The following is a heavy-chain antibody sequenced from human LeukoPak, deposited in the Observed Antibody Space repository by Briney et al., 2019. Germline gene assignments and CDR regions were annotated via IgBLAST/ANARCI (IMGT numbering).Heavy chain of an antibody. Sequence: GGSLRLSCAASGFTFSSYSMNWVRQAPGKGLEWFSSISSSSSYIYYADSVKGRFTISRDNAKNSLYLQMNSLRAEDTAVYYCARGRGELLSYNWFDPWGQGTLVTVSS. J-gene: IGHJ5*02. CDR1: GFTFSSYS. CDR2: ISSSSSYI. CDR3: ARGRGELLSYNWFDP. V-gene: IGHV3-21*01. D-gene: IGHD1-26*01.